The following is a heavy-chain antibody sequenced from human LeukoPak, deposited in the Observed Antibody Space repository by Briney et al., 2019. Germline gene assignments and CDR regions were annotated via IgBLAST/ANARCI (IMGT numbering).Heavy chain of an antibody. V-gene: IGHV3-23*01. CDR3: AKDFRIGYSAHFDY. CDR2: IYENGGTT. J-gene: IGHJ4*02. CDR1: GFTFRSHA. Sequence: GGSLRLSCVGSGFTFRSHAMSWVRQAPEKGLEFVSGIYENGGTTYYADSVKGRFSISRDNSKNTLYLQMDSLRGEDTAVYYCAKDFRIGYSAHFDYCGQGALVNVSS. D-gene: IGHD2-21*01.